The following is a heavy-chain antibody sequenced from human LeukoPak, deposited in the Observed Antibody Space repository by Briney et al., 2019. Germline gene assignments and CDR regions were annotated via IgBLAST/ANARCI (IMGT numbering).Heavy chain of an antibody. V-gene: IGHV3-66*01. Sequence: GGSLRLSCAASGFTVSSNYMSWVRQAPGKGLEWVSVIYSGGSTYYADSVKGRFTISRDNSKNTLYLQMNSLRAEDTAVYYCARDLGRGYCSGGSCYSVGPFDYWGQGTLVTVSS. CDR3: ARDLGRGYCSGGSCYSVGPFDY. CDR2: IYSGGST. CDR1: GFTVSSNY. J-gene: IGHJ4*02. D-gene: IGHD2-15*01.